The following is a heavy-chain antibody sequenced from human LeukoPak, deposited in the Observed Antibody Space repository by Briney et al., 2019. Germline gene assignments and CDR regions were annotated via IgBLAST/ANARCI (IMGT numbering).Heavy chain of an antibody. D-gene: IGHD6-25*01. J-gene: IGHJ4*01. CDR1: GASISSSNW. V-gene: IGHV4-39*01. Sequence: SETLSLTCAVSGASISSSNWWSWVRQPPGKGLEWIGSIYSSGSTYYNSSLKSRVTISIDTSKNQVSLKMSSVTAADTAVYYCAKSGGYGLIDYWGQGTLVTVSS. CDR3: AKSGGYGLIDY. CDR2: IYSSGST.